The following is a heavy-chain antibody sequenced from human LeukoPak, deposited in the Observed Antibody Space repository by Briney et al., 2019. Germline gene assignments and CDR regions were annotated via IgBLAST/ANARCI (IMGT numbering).Heavy chain of an antibody. D-gene: IGHD6-19*01. J-gene: IGHJ5*02. CDR3: ARDSSGWYGNWFDP. CDR2: IIPILGIA. Sequence: SVKVSCKASGGTFSSYTISWVRQAPGQGLEWMGRIIPILGIANYAQKFQGRVTTTADKSTSTAYMELSSLRSEDTAVYYCARDSSGWYGNWFDPWGQGTLVTVSS. CDR1: GGTFSSYT. V-gene: IGHV1-69*04.